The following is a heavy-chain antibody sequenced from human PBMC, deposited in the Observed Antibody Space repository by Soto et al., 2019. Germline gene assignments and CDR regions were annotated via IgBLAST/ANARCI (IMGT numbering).Heavy chain of an antibody. CDR3: ARDPLKLRYFDWTYYYYGMDV. Sequence: VQLVESGGGVVQSGRSLRLSCAASGFSFRRYGMDWVRQAPGKGLEWGSYISSSGSTIYYADSVKGRFTISRDNAKNSLYLQMNSLRAEDTAVYYCARDPLKLRYFDWTYYYYGMDVWGQGTTVTVSS. J-gene: IGHJ6*02. CDR1: GFSFRRYG. D-gene: IGHD3-9*01. CDR2: ISSSGSTI. V-gene: IGHV3-48*03.